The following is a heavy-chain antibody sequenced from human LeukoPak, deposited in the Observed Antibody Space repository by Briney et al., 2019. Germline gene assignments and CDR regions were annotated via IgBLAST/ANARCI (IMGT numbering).Heavy chain of an antibody. CDR1: GGSISSGSYY. J-gene: IGHJ5*02. Sequence: PSQTLSLTCTVSGGSISSGSYYWSWIRQPAGKGLEWIGRIYTSGSTNYNPSLKSRVTISVDTSKNQFSLKLSSVTAAGTAVYYCARGLVGPAAFDPWGQGTLVTVSS. D-gene: IGHD2-2*01. CDR2: IYTSGST. V-gene: IGHV4-61*02. CDR3: ARGLVGPAAFDP.